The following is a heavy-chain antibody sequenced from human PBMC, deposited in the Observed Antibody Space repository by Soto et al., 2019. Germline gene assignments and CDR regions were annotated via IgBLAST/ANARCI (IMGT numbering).Heavy chain of an antibody. CDR2: INSSSSYI. J-gene: IGHJ4*02. D-gene: IGHD1-26*01. CDR1: GFTFSSYW. V-gene: IGHV3-21*04. Sequence: GGSLRLSCAASGFTFSSYWMSWVRQAPGKGLEWVSSINSSSSYIYYADSVKGRFTISRDNAKNSLYLQMNSLRAEDTAIYYCARNSRIWPHFWGQGTLVTVSS. CDR3: ARNSRIWPHF.